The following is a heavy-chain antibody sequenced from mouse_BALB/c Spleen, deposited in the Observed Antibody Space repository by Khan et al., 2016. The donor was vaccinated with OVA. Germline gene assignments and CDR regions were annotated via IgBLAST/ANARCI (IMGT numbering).Heavy chain of an antibody. J-gene: IGHJ2*01. CDR3: ARGGRTTGYFDY. CDR2: IYPGDGNT. D-gene: IGHD1-1*01. Sequence: LEESGTELARPGASVNLSCKASGYTFTGYWMQWVKQRPGQGLEWIGAIYPGDGNTRYTQKFKGKATLTADKSSSTAYMKLSSWASEDSAVYYCARGGRTTGYFDYWGQGTTLTVSS. V-gene: IGHV1-87*01. CDR1: GYTFTGYW.